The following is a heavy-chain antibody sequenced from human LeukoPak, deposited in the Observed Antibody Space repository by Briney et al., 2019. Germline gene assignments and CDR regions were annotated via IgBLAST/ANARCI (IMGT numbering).Heavy chain of an antibody. D-gene: IGHD5-24*01. CDR2: IGGSSSSI. CDR1: GFIFSSYS. V-gene: IGHV3-21*01. CDR3: AREQFEAFDI. Sequence: GGSLRLSCAASGFIFSSYSMNWVRQAPGKGLEWVSSIGGSSSSIYYADSVKGRFTISRDNAKNSLYLKMNSLRAEDTAVYYCAREQFEAFDIWGQGTMVTVSS. J-gene: IGHJ3*02.